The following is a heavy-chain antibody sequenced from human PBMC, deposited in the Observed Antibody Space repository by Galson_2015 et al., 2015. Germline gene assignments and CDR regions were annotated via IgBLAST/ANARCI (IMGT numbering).Heavy chain of an antibody. V-gene: IGHV4-39*01. CDR3: ARQNQSFKHYYGSGRPGYYFDY. D-gene: IGHD3-10*01. J-gene: IGHJ4*02. Sequence: ETMSLTCTVSGGSISSSSYYWGWIRQPPGEGLEWIGSIYYSGSTYYNPSLKSRFTISVDKSKTKFNLKLNSVNAADTAVYYCARQNQSFKHYYGSGRPGYYFDYWGQGTLVTVSS. CDR1: GGSISSSSYY. CDR2: IYYSGST.